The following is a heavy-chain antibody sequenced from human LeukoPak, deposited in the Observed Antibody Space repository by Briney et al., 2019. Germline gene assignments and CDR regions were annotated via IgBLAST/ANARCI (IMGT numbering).Heavy chain of an antibody. D-gene: IGHD2/OR15-2a*01. J-gene: IGHJ4*02. V-gene: IGHV3-23*01. CDR1: GFTFSTYA. CDR3: AKDSAKKYDDY. CDR2: ISGRSDST. Sequence: GSLRLSCAASGFTFSTYAMSWVRQAPGKGLEWVSGISGRSDSTYYADSVKGRFTISRDNSKNALYLQMNSLRAEDTAVYYCAKDSAKKYDDYWGQGTLVTVSS.